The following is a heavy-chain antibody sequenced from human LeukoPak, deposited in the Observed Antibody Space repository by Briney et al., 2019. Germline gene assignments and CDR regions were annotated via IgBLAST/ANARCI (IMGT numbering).Heavy chain of an antibody. CDR3: AKVGLTVTTILDYFDY. CDR1: GFSFSSYG. D-gene: IGHD4-11*01. Sequence: GGSLRLSCAASGFSFSSYGMHWVRQAPGKGLEWVAVISYDGSNKYYADPVKGRFTISRDNSKNTLYLQMNSLRPEDTAVYYCAKVGLTVTTILDYFDYWGQGTLVTVSS. J-gene: IGHJ4*02. CDR2: ISYDGSNK. V-gene: IGHV3-30*18.